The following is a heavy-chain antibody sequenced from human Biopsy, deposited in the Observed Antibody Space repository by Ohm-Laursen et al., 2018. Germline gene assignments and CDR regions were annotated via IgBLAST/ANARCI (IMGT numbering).Heavy chain of an antibody. D-gene: IGHD2-2*01. CDR1: GGTFSDYA. Sequence: VASVKVSCKAPGGTFSDYAISWVRQAPGQGLEWMGGVTPIFGTSNHALKFQGRVTITADKPTSTAYMELSSLRSEDTALYYCASSSYCGRTTCYQNYGMDVWGQGTTVTVSS. CDR2: VTPIFGTS. J-gene: IGHJ6*01. V-gene: IGHV1-69*06. CDR3: ASSSYCGRTTCYQNYGMDV.